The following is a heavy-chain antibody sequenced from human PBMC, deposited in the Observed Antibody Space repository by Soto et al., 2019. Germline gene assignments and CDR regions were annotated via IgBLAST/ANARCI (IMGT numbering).Heavy chain of an antibody. D-gene: IGHD4-17*01. V-gene: IGHV3-21*01. Sequence: EVQLVESGGGLVKPGGSLRLSCAASGFTFSSYTMNWVHQAPGRGLEWVSSIGTSSSYIYYADSVKGRFTISRDNAKNSLFLQMNSLRADDTAVYYCARDSVRDYLYYYYGMDVWGQGTTVTVSS. CDR1: GFTFSSYT. CDR3: ARDSVRDYLYYYYGMDV. J-gene: IGHJ6*02. CDR2: IGTSSSYI.